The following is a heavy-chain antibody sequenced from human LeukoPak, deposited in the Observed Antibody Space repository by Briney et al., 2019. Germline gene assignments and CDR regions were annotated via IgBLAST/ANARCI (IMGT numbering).Heavy chain of an antibody. CDR2: IYHSGST. CDR3: AANGYYCMDV. J-gene: IGHJ6*03. CDR1: GGSISSSNW. Sequence: PSGTLSLTCAVSGGSISSSNWWSWVRQSPEKGLEWIGEIYHSGSTNYNPSLKSRVTISVDKSNNLFSLKLSSVTAADTAVYYCAANGYYCMDVWGKGTSVTVSS. D-gene: IGHD2-8*01. V-gene: IGHV4-4*02.